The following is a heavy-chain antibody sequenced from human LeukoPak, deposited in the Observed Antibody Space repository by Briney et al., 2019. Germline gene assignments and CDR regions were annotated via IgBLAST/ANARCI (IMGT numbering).Heavy chain of an antibody. CDR2: ISGGGGST. D-gene: IGHD3-22*01. Sequence: GGSLRLSCAASGFTFSSYAMSWVRQAPGKGLEWVSAISGGGGSTYYADSVKGRFTISRDNSKNTLYLQMNSLRAEDTAVYYCAKEEDCYDSSGYYYSASGDYWGQGTLVTVSS. CDR1: GFTFSSYA. CDR3: AKEEDCYDSSGYYYSASGDY. V-gene: IGHV3-23*01. J-gene: IGHJ4*02.